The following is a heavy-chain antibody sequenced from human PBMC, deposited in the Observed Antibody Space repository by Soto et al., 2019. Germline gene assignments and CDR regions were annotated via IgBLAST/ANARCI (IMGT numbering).Heavy chain of an antibody. D-gene: IGHD6-6*01. CDR1: GYTFTSYG. Sequence: ASVKVSCKASGYTFTSYGISWVRQAPGQGLEWMGWISAYNGNTNYAQKLQGRVTMTTDTSTSTAYMELRSLRSDDTAVYYCAKPQSIQDYYYGMDVWGQGTTVTVS. CDR3: AKPQSIQDYYYGMDV. CDR2: ISAYNGNT. V-gene: IGHV1-18*01. J-gene: IGHJ6*02.